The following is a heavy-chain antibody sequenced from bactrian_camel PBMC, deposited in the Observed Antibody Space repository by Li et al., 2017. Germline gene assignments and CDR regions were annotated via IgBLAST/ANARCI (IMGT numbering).Heavy chain of an antibody. CDR3: AAARRGSGRTCSDTDDYDL. D-gene: IGHD3*01. Sequence: HVQLVESGGGSVQAGGSLRLSCAVSGYADSSYCMSWVRQAPGKGLEWVSKLNNVGGATAYADSMRGRSTISQDNAKNTLDLQINDLEPEDTAIYYCAAARRGSGRTCSDTDDYDLTGQGTQVTVS. V-gene: IGHV3S26*01. CDR2: LNNVGGAT. CDR1: GYADSSYC. J-gene: IGHJ4*01.